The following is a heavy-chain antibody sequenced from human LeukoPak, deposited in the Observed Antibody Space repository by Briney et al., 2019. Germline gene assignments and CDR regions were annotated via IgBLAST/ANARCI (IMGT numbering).Heavy chain of an antibody. J-gene: IGHJ4*02. CDR3: ARVWQDYSGVDY. CDR2: ISTIGGST. CDR1: GFTFSSYA. V-gene: IGHV3-23*01. Sequence: GGSLRLSCAASGFTFSSYAMSWVRQAPGKGLEWVSTISTIGGSTYYADSVKGRFTISRDNSKDTLYLQMNSLRDEDTAVYYCARVWQDYSGVDYWGQGTLVTVSS. D-gene: IGHD2-21*01.